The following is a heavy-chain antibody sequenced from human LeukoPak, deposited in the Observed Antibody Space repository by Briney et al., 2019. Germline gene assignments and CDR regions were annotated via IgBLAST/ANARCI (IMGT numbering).Heavy chain of an antibody. CDR3: ARQNYYGSGSYWFDY. D-gene: IGHD3-10*01. J-gene: IGHJ4*02. CDR1: VGSFSGYY. CDR2: INHSGST. V-gene: IGHV4-34*01. Sequence: PSETLSLTCAVYVGSFSGYYWSWIRQPPGKGLEWIGEINHSGSTNYNPSLKSRVTISVDTSKNQFSLKLSSVTAADTAVYYCARQNYYGSGSYWFDYWGQGTLVTVSS.